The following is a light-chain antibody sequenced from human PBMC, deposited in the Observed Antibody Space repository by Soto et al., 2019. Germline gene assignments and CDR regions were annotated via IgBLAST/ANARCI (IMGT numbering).Light chain of an antibody. Sequence: EIVLTQSPGTLSLSPWERATLSCRASQSVSSSYLAWYQQKPCQAPRLLIYDASNRAAGIPARFSGSGSGTDFTLTISSLEPEDFAVYYCQQRSNWPPWTFGQGTKVDIK. CDR2: DAS. CDR1: QSVSSSY. V-gene: IGKV3D-20*02. CDR3: QQRSNWPPWT. J-gene: IGKJ1*01.